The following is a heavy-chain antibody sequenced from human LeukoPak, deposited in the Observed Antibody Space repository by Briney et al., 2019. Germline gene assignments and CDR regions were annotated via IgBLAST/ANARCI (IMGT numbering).Heavy chain of an antibody. CDR2: IWYDGTNK. Sequence: PGGSLRLSCAASGFTFSSYGMHWVRQAPGKGLEWVALIWYDGTNKYYADSVKGRFTISRDNSKNTLYLQMNSLRAEDTAVYYCARDQYDADDLFYYYYYMDVWGKGTTVTVSS. CDR3: ARDQYDADDLFYYYYYMDV. CDR1: GFTFSSYG. V-gene: IGHV3-33*01. J-gene: IGHJ6*03. D-gene: IGHD3-16*01.